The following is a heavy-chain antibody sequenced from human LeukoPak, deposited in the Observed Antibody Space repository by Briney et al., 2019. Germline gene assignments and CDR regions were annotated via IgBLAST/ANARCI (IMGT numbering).Heavy chain of an antibody. J-gene: IGHJ4*02. CDR3: ARGYYYDSSVAY. CDR1: GFTFSTFG. CDR2: ISHSSIYI. D-gene: IGHD3-22*01. Sequence: GESLKISCAASGFTFSTFGFNWVRQAPGKGLEWVSSISHSSIYISYADSVKGRFTISRDNARNSLYLQMDSLRVEDTAVYYCARGYYYDSSVAYWGQGTLVTVSS. V-gene: IGHV3-21*01.